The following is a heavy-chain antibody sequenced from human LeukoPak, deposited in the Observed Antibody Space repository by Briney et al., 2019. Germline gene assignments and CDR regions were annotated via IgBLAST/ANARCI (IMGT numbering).Heavy chain of an antibody. CDR2: INSDGSST. CDR3: ARERGYSYGYIDY. J-gene: IGHJ4*02. D-gene: IGHD5-18*01. V-gene: IGHV3-74*01. CDR1: GFTFSSYS. Sequence: GGSLRLSCAASGFTFSSYSMNWVRQAPGKGLVWVSRINSDGSSTSYADSVKGRFTISRDNAKNTLYLQMNSLRAEDTAVYYCARERGYSYGYIDYWGQGTLVTVSS.